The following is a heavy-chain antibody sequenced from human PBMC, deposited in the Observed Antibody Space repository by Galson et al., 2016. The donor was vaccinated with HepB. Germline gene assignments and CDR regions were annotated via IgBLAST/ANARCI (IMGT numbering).Heavy chain of an antibody. CDR1: GGSISSSNYF. CDR3: ASNDYGEGWFDP. V-gene: IGHV4-39*07. Sequence: ATLSLTCTVSGGSISSSNYFWGWIRQPPGRGLEWVGSIFYSGSNSYNPSLKSRVTMSVDTSKNQFSLKLTYVTAADTALYYCASNDYGEGWFDPWGQGTLVTVSS. CDR2: IFYSGSN. D-gene: IGHD4-17*01. J-gene: IGHJ5*02.